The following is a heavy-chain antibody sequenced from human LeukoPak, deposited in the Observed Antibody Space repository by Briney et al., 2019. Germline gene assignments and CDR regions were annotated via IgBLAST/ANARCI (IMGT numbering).Heavy chain of an antibody. CDR2: ISWNSGSI. Sequence: PGGSLRLSCAASGFTFDDYAMHWVRQAPGKGLEWVSGISWNSGSIGYADSVKGRFIISRDNAKNSQYLQMNSLRAEDTALYYCAKGGLTPPNPYGMDVWGQGTTVTVSS. J-gene: IGHJ6*02. CDR3: AKGGLTPPNPYGMDV. CDR1: GFTFDDYA. D-gene: IGHD3-9*01. V-gene: IGHV3-9*01.